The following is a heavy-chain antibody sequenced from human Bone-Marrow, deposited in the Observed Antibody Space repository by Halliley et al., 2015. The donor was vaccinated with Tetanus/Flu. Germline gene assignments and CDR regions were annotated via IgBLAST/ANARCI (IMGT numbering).Heavy chain of an antibody. CDR1: GGSIKSGGFF. J-gene: IGHJ4*02. CDR2: IYYSGST. D-gene: IGHD3-10*01. V-gene: IGHV4-31*01. CDR3: ARGNYYYGSGAHFDY. Sequence: LRLSCTVSGGSIKSGGFFLNRGRQHPGEGPGWIGFIYYSGSTYYNPSLKSLVTISVETSKNRFSLKLTSVTAADTAVYYCARGNYYYGSGAHFDYWGQGTLVTVSS.